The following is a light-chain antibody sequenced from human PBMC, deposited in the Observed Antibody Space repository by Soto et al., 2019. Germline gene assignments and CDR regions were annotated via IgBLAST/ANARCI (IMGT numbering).Light chain of an antibody. CDR3: QLLNTYPWT. CDR2: SAS. V-gene: IGKV1-9*01. J-gene: IGKJ1*01. CDR1: QDNGTY. Sequence: EIQLTQSPSFLSASVGDTVTITCRASQDNGTYLAWYQEQPGKPPRLLVYSASTSQSGLPSRFSGSGSGTDFSLTISSLQPDDFTTYYCQLLNTYPWTFGQGTKVDIK.